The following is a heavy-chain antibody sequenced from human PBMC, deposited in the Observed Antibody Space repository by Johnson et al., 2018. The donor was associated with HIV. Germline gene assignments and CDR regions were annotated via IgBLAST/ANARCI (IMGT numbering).Heavy chain of an antibody. CDR2: INWHGGRT. J-gene: IGHJ3*02. V-gene: IGHV3-20*04. CDR3: AREVSLRVGATLPPSYAFDI. Sequence: VQLVESGGSVVRPGGSLRLSCAASGFTFDNFAMSWVRQAPGKGLAWVSGINWHGGRTSYADSVKGRFTISRDNAKTYLYLQVNSLGAEDTALYYCAREVSLRVGATLPPSYAFDIWGQGTLVSVSS. D-gene: IGHD1-26*01. CDR1: GFTFDNFA.